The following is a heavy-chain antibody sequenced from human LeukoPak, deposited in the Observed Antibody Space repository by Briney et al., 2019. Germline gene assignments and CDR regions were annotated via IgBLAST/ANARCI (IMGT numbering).Heavy chain of an antibody. CDR1: GGTFSSYA. V-gene: IGHV1-69*13. D-gene: IGHD3-16*01. CDR3: AGPSRGGINWYFDL. J-gene: IGHJ2*01. Sequence: SVKVSWKASGGTFSSYAISWVRQAPGQGLEWMGGIIPIFGTANYAQKFQGRVTITADESTSTAYMELSSLRSEDTAVYYCAGPSRGGINWYFDLWGRGTLVTVSS. CDR2: IIPIFGTA.